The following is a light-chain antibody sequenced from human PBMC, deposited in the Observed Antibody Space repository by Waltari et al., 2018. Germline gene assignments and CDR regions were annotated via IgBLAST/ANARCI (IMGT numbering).Light chain of an antibody. Sequence: EIVLTQSPGTLSLSPGERATLSCRASQSVSSSYLAWYQHKPGQAPRLLIYGASSKATGMPDRFSGGGSGTDFTLTISRLEPEDFAVYYCQQYGSSPPESWTFGQGTKVEIK. J-gene: IGKJ1*01. CDR3: QQYGSSPPESWT. CDR2: GAS. CDR1: QSVSSSY. V-gene: IGKV3-20*01.